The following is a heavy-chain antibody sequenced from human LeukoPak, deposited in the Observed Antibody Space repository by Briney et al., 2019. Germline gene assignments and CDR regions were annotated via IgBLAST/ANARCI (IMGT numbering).Heavy chain of an antibody. J-gene: IGHJ4*02. Sequence: ETLSLTCTVSGYSISSGYYWGWIRQPPGKGLEWVATIRQDGSVNHYVDSVKGRFTVSRDNAKNSLYLQMNSLRAEDTAVYYCARGCGSASCPYFFDNWGQGTLVTVST. CDR2: IRQDGSVN. CDR1: GYSISSGYY. D-gene: IGHD2-2*01. CDR3: ARGCGSASCPYFFDN. V-gene: IGHV3-7*04.